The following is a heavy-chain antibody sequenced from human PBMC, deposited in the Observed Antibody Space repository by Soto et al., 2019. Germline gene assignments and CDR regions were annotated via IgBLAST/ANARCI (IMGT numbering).Heavy chain of an antibody. J-gene: IGHJ4*02. V-gene: IGHV3-23*01. D-gene: IGHD3-3*01. Sequence: EVQLLESGGGLVQPGGSLRLSCAASGFTFSSYVMSWVRQAPGKGLEGVSGISGSGGSTYYADSVKGRFTISRDNSKNTLYLQMNSLRAEDTAVYYWAKVPYDFWSGYYPPLYFDYWGQGTLVTVSS. CDR3: AKVPYDFWSGYYPPLYFDY. CDR2: ISGSGGST. CDR1: GFTFSSYV.